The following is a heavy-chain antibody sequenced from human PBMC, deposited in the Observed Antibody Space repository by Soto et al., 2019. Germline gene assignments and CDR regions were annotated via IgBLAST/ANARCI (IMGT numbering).Heavy chain of an antibody. D-gene: IGHD6-19*01. V-gene: IGHV6-1*01. Sequence: SQTLSLTGASSGDSVSSNSAAWNWSRQSPSRGLEWLGRTYYMSKWYNDYAVSVKSRITINPDTSKNQFSLQLNSVTPEDTAVYYCARLIIAVADYFDYWGQGTLVTVSS. CDR2: TYYMSKWYN. CDR1: GDSVSSNSAA. J-gene: IGHJ4*02. CDR3: ARLIIAVADYFDY.